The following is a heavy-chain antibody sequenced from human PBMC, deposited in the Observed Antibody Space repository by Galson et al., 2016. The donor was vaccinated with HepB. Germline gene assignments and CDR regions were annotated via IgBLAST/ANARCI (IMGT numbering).Heavy chain of an antibody. CDR3: AREGMTTVAMLDY. D-gene: IGHD4-23*01. Sequence: SLRLSCAASGFIFSSYGMHWVRQAPGKGLEWVAVIWNDGSNQYYVDSAKGRFTISRDNSKNTLYLQMNSLRAEDTAVYCCAREGMTTVAMLDYWGQGTLVTVAS. CDR2: IWNDGSNQ. V-gene: IGHV3-33*01. J-gene: IGHJ4*02. CDR1: GFIFSSYG.